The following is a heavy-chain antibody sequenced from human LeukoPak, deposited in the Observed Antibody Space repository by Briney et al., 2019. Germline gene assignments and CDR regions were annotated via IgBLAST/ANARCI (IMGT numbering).Heavy chain of an antibody. V-gene: IGHV3-7*01. Sequence: PGGSLRLSCAASGFTFSSYSMNWVRQAPGKGLECVAIIKQDGSDIHYVDSVEGRFTISIDNAKTSVHLQMNSLRVEDTAVYYCTGDNSWIFNYWGQGTPVTVSS. CDR3: TGDNSWIFNY. CDR2: IKQDGSDI. J-gene: IGHJ4*02. D-gene: IGHD1-26*01. CDR1: GFTFSSYS.